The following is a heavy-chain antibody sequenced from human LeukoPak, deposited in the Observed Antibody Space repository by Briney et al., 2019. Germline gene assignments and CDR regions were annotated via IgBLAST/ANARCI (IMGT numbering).Heavy chain of an antibody. Sequence: PGGSLRLSCAASGFTFSSYEMNWVRQAPGKGLEWVSYISSSGTTTYYADSVKGRFTISRDNAKNSLYLQVNSLRAEDTAVYYCARDGLYWDLNYYYYYMDVWGKGTTATVSS. CDR2: ISSSGTTT. CDR3: ARDGLYWDLNYYYYYMDV. D-gene: IGHD2-8*02. CDR1: GFTFSSYE. V-gene: IGHV3-48*03. J-gene: IGHJ6*03.